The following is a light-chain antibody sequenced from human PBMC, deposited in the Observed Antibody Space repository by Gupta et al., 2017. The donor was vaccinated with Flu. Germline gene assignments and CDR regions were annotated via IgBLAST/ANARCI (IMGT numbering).Light chain of an antibody. V-gene: IGKV1-9*01. CDR3: QQLNSYPRYS. Sequence: DIQLTQSPSFLSASVGDRVTITCRASQGISSYLAWYQQKPGKAPKLLIYAASTLQSGVPSRFSGSGSGTECTLTISSLQPEDFATYYCQQLNSYPRYSCGQGTKLEIK. J-gene: IGKJ2*03. CDR2: AAS. CDR1: QGISSY.